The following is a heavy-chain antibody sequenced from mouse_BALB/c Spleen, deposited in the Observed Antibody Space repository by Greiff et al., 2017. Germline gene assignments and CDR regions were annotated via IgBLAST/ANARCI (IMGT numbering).Heavy chain of an antibody. J-gene: IGHJ4*01. D-gene: IGHD1-2*01. V-gene: IGHV5-6-3*01. CDR3: AGRGFTTAPYAMDY. Sequence: EVQGVESGGGLVQPGGSLKLSCAASGFTFSSYGMSWVRQTPDKRLELVATINSNGGSTYYPDSVKGRFTISRDNAKNTLYLQMSSLKSEDTAMYYCAGRGFTTAPYAMDYWGQGTSVTVSS. CDR1: GFTFSSYG. CDR2: INSNGGST.